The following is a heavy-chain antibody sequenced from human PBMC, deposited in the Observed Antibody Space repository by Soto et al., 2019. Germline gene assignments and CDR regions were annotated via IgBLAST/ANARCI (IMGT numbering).Heavy chain of an antibody. CDR1: GFSVTTNY. V-gene: IGHV3-53*02. CDR2: TFTGGST. J-gene: IGHJ6*02. D-gene: IGHD3-16*01. CDR3: AKKPPSSVQGGAFGMDV. Sequence: EVQLVETGGGLIQPGGSLRLSCLASGFSVTTNYIIWVRQPPGKGLEWVSTTFTGGSTHYADSVKGRFSIPRDNSKNTVYLQLNTLRAEDTAVYYCAKKPPSSVQGGAFGMDVWGQGTTVSVSS.